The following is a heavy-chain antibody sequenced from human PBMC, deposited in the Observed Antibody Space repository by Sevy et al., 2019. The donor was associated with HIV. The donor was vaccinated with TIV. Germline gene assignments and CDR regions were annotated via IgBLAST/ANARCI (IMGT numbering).Heavy chain of an antibody. CDR1: GFTFSNYW. V-gene: IGHV3-74*01. Sequence: GGSLRLSCAASGFTFSNYWMNWVHQVPGKGLVWVTGINSVGSTTRYADSVKGRFTISRDNAKNMLYLQMNSLRAEDTAVYYCARDLYSGSVPADYWGQGTLVTVSS. CDR3: ARDLYSGSVPADY. J-gene: IGHJ4*02. CDR2: INSVGSTT. D-gene: IGHD1-26*01.